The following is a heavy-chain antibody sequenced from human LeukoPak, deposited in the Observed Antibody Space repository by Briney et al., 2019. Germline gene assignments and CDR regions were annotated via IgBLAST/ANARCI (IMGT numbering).Heavy chain of an antibody. CDR1: GYSISSGYY. CDR3: ARGPTTSPQYSFDY. J-gene: IGHJ4*02. D-gene: IGHD4-17*01. Sequence: SETLSLTCTVSGYSISSGYYWGWIRQPPGKGLEWIGSINHSGSTYYNPFLKSRVTISVDTSKNQFSLNLSSVSAADTAVYYCARGPTTSPQYSFDYWGQGSMVTVSS. CDR2: INHSGST. V-gene: IGHV4-38-2*02.